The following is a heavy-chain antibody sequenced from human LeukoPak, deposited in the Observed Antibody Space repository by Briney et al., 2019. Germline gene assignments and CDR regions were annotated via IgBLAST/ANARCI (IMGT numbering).Heavy chain of an antibody. CDR3: ARGEDSSRRYTLNCKDYDYMDV. V-gene: IGHV4-34*01. CDR1: GGSFSGHY. J-gene: IGHJ6*03. D-gene: IGHD6-13*01. Sequence: SETLSLTCAVYGGSFSGHYWSWIRHPPGNGLEWNGEINHSGNPNNNPSLKTRVTISVDTSRGQLSLKLSSVTAADTVVYYCARGEDSSRRYTLNCKDYDYMDVWGKGTTVT. CDR2: INHSGNP.